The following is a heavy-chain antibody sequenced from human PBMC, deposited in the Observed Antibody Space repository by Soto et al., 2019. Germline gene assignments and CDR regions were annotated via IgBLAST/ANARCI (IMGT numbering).Heavy chain of an antibody. D-gene: IGHD6-19*01. CDR1: GGSLSSGDYY. V-gene: IGHV4-30-4*01. CDR3: ARLGIAVAGTQGGYYMDV. J-gene: IGHJ6*03. Sequence: SETLSLTCTVSGGSLSSGDYYWSWIRQPPGKGLEWIGYIYYSGSTYYNLSLKSRVTISVDTSKNQFSLKLSSVTAADTAVYYCARLGIAVAGTQGGYYMDVWGKGTTVTVSS. CDR2: IYYSGST.